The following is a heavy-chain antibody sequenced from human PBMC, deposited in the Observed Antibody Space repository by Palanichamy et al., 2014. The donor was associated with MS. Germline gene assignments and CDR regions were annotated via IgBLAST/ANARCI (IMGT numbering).Heavy chain of an antibody. CDR2: ISASGIT. Sequence: QVQLQESGPGLVKPSETLSLTCTVSGGSISSYFWSWIRQPAGKELEWIGRISASGITNYNPSFRSRVTMSLDTSKNHFSLKLSSVTAADTALYYCGRDMSTSIDFWGQGTLVTVSS. CDR1: GGSISSYF. CDR3: GRDMSTSIDF. V-gene: IGHV4-4*07. D-gene: IGHD3-16*01. J-gene: IGHJ4*02.